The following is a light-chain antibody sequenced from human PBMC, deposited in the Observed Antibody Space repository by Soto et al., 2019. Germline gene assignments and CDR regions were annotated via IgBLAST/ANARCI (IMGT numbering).Light chain of an antibody. J-gene: IGKJ1*01. CDR3: QQYNSYPWT. CDR1: QSISSW. CDR2: DAS. V-gene: IGKV1-5*01. Sequence: EIQMTQSPSTLSASVGDRFTITCMASQSISSWLAWYQQKPGKAPKLLIYDASSLESGVPSRFSGSGSGTEFTLTISSLQPDDFATYYCQQYNSYPWTVGQGTKVDIK.